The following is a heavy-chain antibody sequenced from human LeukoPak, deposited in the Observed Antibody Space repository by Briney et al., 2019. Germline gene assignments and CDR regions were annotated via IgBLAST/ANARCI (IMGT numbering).Heavy chain of an antibody. CDR3: ARDDDSSGSTDY. CDR2: IWYDGSNK. D-gene: IGHD3-22*01. V-gene: IGHV3-33*01. Sequence: GGSLRLSCAASGYTFSSYGMHWVRQAPGKGLEWVAVIWYDGSNKYYADSVKGRFTISRDNSKNTLYLQMNSLRAEDTAVYYCARDDDSSGSTDYWDQGTLVTVSS. J-gene: IGHJ4*02. CDR1: GYTFSSYG.